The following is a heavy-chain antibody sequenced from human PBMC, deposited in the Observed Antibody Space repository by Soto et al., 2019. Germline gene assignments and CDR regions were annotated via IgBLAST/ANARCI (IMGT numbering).Heavy chain of an antibody. CDR3: AREHHYYDSSGSDAFDI. CDR2: IIPIFGTA. D-gene: IGHD3-22*01. J-gene: IGHJ3*02. CDR1: GGTFSSYA. V-gene: IGHV1-69*13. Sequence: GASVKVSCKASGGTFSSYAISWVRQAPGQGLEWMGGIIPIFGTANYAQKFQGRVTITADESASTAYMELSSLRSEDTAVYYCAREHHYYDSSGSDAFDIWGQGTMVTVSS.